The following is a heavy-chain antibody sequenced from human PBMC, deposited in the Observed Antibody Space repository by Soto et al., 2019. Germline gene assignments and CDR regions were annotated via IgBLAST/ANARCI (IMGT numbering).Heavy chain of an antibody. CDR2: ISSSGSTI. V-gene: IGHV3-48*01. D-gene: IGHD3-10*01. Sequence: PGGSLRLSCAASGFTFSSYSMNWVRQAPGKGLEWVSYISSSGSTIYYADSVKGRLTISRDNAKNSLYLQMNSLRAEDTAVYYCARGRFYGSGTGRNMDVWGQGTTVTVSS. CDR3: ARGRFYGSGTGRNMDV. J-gene: IGHJ6*02. CDR1: GFTFSSYS.